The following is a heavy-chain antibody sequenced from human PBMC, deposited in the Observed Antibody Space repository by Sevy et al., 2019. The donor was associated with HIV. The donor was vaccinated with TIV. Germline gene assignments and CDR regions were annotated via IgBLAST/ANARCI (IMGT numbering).Heavy chain of an antibody. D-gene: IGHD6-6*01. CDR3: AIGRWSSSSFGYYYYYGMDV. Sequence: SETLSLTCAVYGGSFSGYYWSWIRQPPGKGLEWIGEINHSGSTNYNQSLKSRVTISVDTSKNQFSLKLSSVTAADTAVYYCAIGRWSSSSFGYYYYYGMDVWGQGTTVTVSS. CDR2: INHSGST. V-gene: IGHV4-34*01. CDR1: GGSFSGYY. J-gene: IGHJ6*02.